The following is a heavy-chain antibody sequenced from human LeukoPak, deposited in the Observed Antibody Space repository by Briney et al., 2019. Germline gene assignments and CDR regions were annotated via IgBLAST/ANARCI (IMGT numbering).Heavy chain of an antibody. CDR1: GYTFTGYY. D-gene: IGHD2-2*01. CDR2: INPNSGGT. Sequence: ASVKVSCKASGYTFTGYYMHWVRQAPGQGLEWMGWINPNSGGTNYAQKFQGRVTMTRDTSISTAYMELSRLRSDDTAVYHCAREVGYCGSTSCSSRNFQHWGQGTLVTVSS. CDR3: AREVGYCGSTSCSSRNFQH. V-gene: IGHV1-2*02. J-gene: IGHJ1*01.